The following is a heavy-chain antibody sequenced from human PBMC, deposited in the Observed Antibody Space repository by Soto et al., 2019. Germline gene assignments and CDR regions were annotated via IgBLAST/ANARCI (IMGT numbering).Heavy chain of an antibody. CDR2: IHYSGST. CDR1: GGSINGYF. Sequence: SETLSLTCTVSGGSINGYFWSWIRQPPGKGLEWIGIIHYSGSTDYNPSLKSRVTIAVDTSKNQFSLKLSSVSAADTAVYYCARKGASGSYSNWGQGTLVTVS. D-gene: IGHD1-26*01. CDR3: ARKGASGSYSN. J-gene: IGHJ4*02. V-gene: IGHV4-59*08.